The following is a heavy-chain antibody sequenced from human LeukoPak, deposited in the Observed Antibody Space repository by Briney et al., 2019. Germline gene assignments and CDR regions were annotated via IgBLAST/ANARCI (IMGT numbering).Heavy chain of an antibody. CDR3: ARVNTNYDFWSGYNDAFDI. CDR2: ISSSGSTI. Sequence: PGGSLRLSCAASGFTFSDYYMSWIRQAPGKGLEWVSYISSSGSTIYYADSVKGRFTISRDNAKNSLYLQMNSLRAEDTAVYYCARVNTNYDFWSGYNDAFDIWGQGTMVTVSS. J-gene: IGHJ3*02. CDR1: GFTFSDYY. D-gene: IGHD3-3*01. V-gene: IGHV3-11*04.